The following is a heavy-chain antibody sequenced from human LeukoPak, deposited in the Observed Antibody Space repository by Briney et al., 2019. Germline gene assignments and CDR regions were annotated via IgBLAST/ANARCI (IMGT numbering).Heavy chain of an antibody. CDR3: AREVVAAPGTVDY. CDR2: IYYSGST. D-gene: IGHD6-13*01. V-gene: IGHV4-59*01. Sequence: SETLSLTCTVSGGSISSYYWTWIRQPPGKGLEWIGYIYYSGSTNHNPSLKSRVTISVDTSKNQFSLKLTSVTAADTAVYYCAREVVAAPGTVDYWGQGTLVTVSS. J-gene: IGHJ4*02. CDR1: GGSISSYY.